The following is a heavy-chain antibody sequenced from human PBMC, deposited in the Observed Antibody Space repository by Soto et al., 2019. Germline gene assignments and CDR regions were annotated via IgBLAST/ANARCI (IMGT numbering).Heavy chain of an antibody. CDR3: ARGRNPPIVVVAYPYYFDY. V-gene: IGHV3-21*01. J-gene: IGHJ4*02. D-gene: IGHD3-22*01. CDR2: ISSSSSYI. CDR1: GFTFSSYS. Sequence: GGSLRLSCAASGFTFSSYSMNWVRQAPGKGLEWVSSISSSSSYIYYADSVKGRFTISRDNAKNSLYLQMNSLRAEDTAVYYCARGRNPPIVVVAYPYYFDYWGRGTLVTVSS.